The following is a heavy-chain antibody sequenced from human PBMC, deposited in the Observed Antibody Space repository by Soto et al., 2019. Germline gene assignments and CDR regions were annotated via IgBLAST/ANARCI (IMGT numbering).Heavy chain of an antibody. CDR3: AIDLMVRGVIYFDY. CDR2: IYTSGST. Sequence: SETLSLTCTVSGGSISSYYWSWIRQPAGKGLEWIGRIYTSGSTNYNPSLKSRVTMSVDTSKNQFSLKLSSVTAADTAVYYCAIDLMVRGVIYFDYWGQGTLVTVSS. J-gene: IGHJ4*02. V-gene: IGHV4-4*07. CDR1: GGSISSYY. D-gene: IGHD3-10*01.